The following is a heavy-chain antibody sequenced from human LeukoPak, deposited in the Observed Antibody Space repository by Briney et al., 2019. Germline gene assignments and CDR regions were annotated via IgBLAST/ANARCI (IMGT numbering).Heavy chain of an antibody. V-gene: IGHV4-34*01. Sequence: PSETLSLTCAVYGASYNAYYWSWIRQPPGKGLEWIGDIDHRGTATYNPSLKSRLTISADASKNQFSLKLNSVTDADTAVYYCAVGITILGVAASFDSWGQGTLVTVSS. D-gene: IGHD3-3*01. J-gene: IGHJ4*02. CDR3: AVGITILGVAASFDS. CDR2: IDHRGTA. CDR1: GASYNAYY.